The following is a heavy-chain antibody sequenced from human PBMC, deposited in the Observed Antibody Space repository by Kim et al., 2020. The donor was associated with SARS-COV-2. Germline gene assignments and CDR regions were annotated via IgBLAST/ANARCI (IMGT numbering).Heavy chain of an antibody. J-gene: IGHJ4*02. D-gene: IGHD1-26*01. Sequence: ASVKVSCKASGYTFTSYGISWVRQAPGQGLEWMGWISAYNGNTNYAQKLQGRVTMTTDTSTSTAYMELRSLRSDDTAVYYCARGHWEWELLRYFDYWGQGTLVTVSS. CDR1: GYTFTSYG. CDR3: ARGHWEWELLRYFDY. V-gene: IGHV1-18*04. CDR2: ISAYNGNT.